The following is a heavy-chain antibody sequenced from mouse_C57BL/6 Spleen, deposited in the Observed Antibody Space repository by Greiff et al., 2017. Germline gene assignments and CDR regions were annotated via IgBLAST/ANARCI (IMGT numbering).Heavy chain of an antibody. J-gene: IGHJ4*01. CDR3: ANSNYYAIDY. CDR1: GYPFTDYY. D-gene: IGHD2-5*01. Sequence: VQLQQSGAELVRPGASVKLSCKASGYPFTDYYINWVKQRPGQGLEWIARIYPGSGNTYYNETFKGKATLTAEKSSSTAYMQLSSLTSEDSADYFCANSNYYAIDYWGPGTSVTVSS. V-gene: IGHV1-76*01. CDR2: IYPGSGNT.